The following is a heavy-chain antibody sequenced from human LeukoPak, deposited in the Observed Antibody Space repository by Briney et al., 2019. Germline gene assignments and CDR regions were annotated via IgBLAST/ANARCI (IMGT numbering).Heavy chain of an antibody. CDR3: ARSGDPYSSSSHY. V-gene: IGHV1-2*02. J-gene: IGHJ4*02. CDR1: GYTFTSYA. D-gene: IGHD6-6*01. CDR2: INPNSGGT. Sequence: ASVKVSCKASGYTFTSYAMNWVRQAPGQGLEWMGWINPNSGGTNYAQKFQGRVTMTRDTSISTAYMELSRLRSDDTAVYYCARSGDPYSSSSHYWGQGTLVTVSS.